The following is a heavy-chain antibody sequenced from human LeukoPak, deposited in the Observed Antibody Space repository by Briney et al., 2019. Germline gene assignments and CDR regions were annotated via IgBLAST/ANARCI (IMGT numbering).Heavy chain of an antibody. Sequence: GESLKISCKGSGYSFTSYWIGWVRQAPGKGLEWVSSISSSSSYIYYADSVKGRFTISRDNSKNLLYLQMNSLRAEDTAVYYCAKLTYYYGSGTQTDYWGQGTLVTVSS. CDR2: ISSSSSYI. D-gene: IGHD3-10*01. V-gene: IGHV3-21*04. J-gene: IGHJ4*02. CDR3: AKLTYYYGSGTQTDY. CDR1: GYSFTSYW.